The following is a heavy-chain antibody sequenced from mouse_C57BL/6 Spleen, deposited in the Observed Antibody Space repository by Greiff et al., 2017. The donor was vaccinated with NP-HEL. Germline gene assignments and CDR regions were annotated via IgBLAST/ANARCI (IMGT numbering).Heavy chain of an antibody. D-gene: IGHD2-5*01. Sequence: QVQLQQPGTELVKPGASVKLSCKASGYTFTSYWMHWVKQRPGQGLEWIGNINPSNGGTNYNEKFKSKATLTVDKSSSTAYMQLSSLTSEDSAVYFCASYSNYEGYYFDYWGQGTTLTVSS. CDR2: INPSNGGT. V-gene: IGHV1-53*01. CDR1: GYTFTSYW. J-gene: IGHJ2*01. CDR3: ASYSNYEGYYFDY.